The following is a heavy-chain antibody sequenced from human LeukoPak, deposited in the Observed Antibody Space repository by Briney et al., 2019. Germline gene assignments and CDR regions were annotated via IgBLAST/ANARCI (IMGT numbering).Heavy chain of an antibody. Sequence: ASVKVSCKASGYTFTSYGISWVRQAPGQGLEWMGWISAYNGNTNYAQKLQGRVTMSTDTSTSTAYMELRSLRSDDTAVYYCARAAARTSHFDYWGQGTLVTVSS. CDR1: GYTFTSYG. D-gene: IGHD6-6*01. J-gene: IGHJ4*02. V-gene: IGHV1-18*01. CDR2: ISAYNGNT. CDR3: ARAAARTSHFDY.